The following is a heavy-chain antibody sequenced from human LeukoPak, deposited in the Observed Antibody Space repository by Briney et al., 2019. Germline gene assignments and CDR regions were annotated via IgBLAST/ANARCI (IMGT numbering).Heavy chain of an antibody. CDR1: GYTFSSYA. V-gene: IGHV1-8*02. CDR3: ARVVSSSWSEAFDY. J-gene: IGHJ4*02. D-gene: IGHD6-13*01. CDR2: INPNSGGT. Sequence: ASVKVSCKASGYTFSSYAISWVRQAPGQGLEWMGWINPNSGGTNFAQKFQGRVTMTRDTSTSTVYMELSSLRSEDTAVYYCARVVSSSWSEAFDYWGQGTLVTVSS.